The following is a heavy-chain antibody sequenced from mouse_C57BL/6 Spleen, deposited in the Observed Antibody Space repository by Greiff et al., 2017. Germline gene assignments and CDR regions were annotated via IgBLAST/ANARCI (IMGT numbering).Heavy chain of an antibody. Sequence: QVQLKQSGAELVRPGASVTLSCKASGYTFTDYEMHWVKQTPVHGLEWIGAIDPETGGTAYNQKFKGKAILTADKSSSTAYMDLRSLTSEDSAVYYCTDYGSGYFDVWGTGTTVTVSS. CDR3: TDYGSGYFDV. V-gene: IGHV1-15*01. J-gene: IGHJ1*03. D-gene: IGHD1-1*01. CDR2: IDPETGGT. CDR1: GYTFTDYE.